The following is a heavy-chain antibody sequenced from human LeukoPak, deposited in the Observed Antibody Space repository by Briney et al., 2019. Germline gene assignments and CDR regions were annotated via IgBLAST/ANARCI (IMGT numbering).Heavy chain of an antibody. D-gene: IGHD3-10*01. CDR1: GFSFVGHY. V-gene: IGHV3-11*01. J-gene: IGHJ4*02. Sequence: KAGGSLRLSCAASGFSFVGHYMSWLRQAPGKGPGWISYISGNGGDIAYADSVKGRFTISRDNAKNSLHLQMNSLRVEDTAVYHCVRHAGRAGGQWGQGTLMAVSS. CDR3: VRHAGRAGGQ. CDR2: ISGNGGDI.